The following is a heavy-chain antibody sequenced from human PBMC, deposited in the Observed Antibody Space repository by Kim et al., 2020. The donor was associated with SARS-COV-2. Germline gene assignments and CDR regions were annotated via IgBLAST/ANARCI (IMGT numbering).Heavy chain of an antibody. CDR1: GGSFSGYY. CDR3: AGGRGTGVYFYYDMDV. CDR2: INHSGST. J-gene: IGHJ6*02. Sequence: SETLSLICAVYGGSFSGYYWSWIRQPPGKGLEWIGEINHSGSTNYNPSLKSRVTISVDTSKNQFSLRLSSVTAADTAVYYCAGGRGTGVYFYYDMDVWGQGTTVTVSS. D-gene: IGHD3-16*01. V-gene: IGHV4-34*01.